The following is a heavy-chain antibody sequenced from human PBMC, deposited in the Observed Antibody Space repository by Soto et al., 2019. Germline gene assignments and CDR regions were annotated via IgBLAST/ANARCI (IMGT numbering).Heavy chain of an antibody. CDR3: ARVPPDSSGLQNWFDP. V-gene: IGHV1-69*13. J-gene: IGHJ5*02. CDR1: GGTFSSYR. Sequence: SVKVSCKASGGTFSSYRINWVRQAPGQGLEWVGGIVPIYRTADYAQKFQGRVTITADESARTSYMELRSRKSQDTAVYYCARVPPDSSGLQNWFDPWGQGTLVTVSS. D-gene: IGHD6-19*01. CDR2: IVPIYRTA.